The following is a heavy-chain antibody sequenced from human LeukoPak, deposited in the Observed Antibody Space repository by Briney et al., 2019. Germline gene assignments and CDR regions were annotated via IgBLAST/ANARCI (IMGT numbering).Heavy chain of an antibody. J-gene: IGHJ4*02. CDR1: DESFSGYY. CDR3: ARGAGPSSADYFDS. Sequence: SETLSLTCVVYDESFSGYYWSWIRQPPGKGREWIGEINHSGSTNYNPSLRGRVTISIDTSKNQFFLKLSSVTAADTAVFYCARGAGPSSADYFDSWGQGTLVTVSS. CDR2: INHSGST. V-gene: IGHV4-34*01.